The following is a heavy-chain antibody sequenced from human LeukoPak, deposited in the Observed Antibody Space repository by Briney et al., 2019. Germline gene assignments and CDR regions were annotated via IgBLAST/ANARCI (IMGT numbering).Heavy chain of an antibody. Sequence: GRTLTLSCAASGFAFDDYAMHWVRQAPGKGLEWVSGISGNSGSIGYADSVKRRFTTSRDNAKNSLYLQINNLRAEDTALYYCAKDLTGYSSGWPREARLGTEYFQHWGQGTLVTVSS. CDR1: GFAFDDYA. CDR2: ISGNSGSI. J-gene: IGHJ1*01. V-gene: IGHV3-9*01. CDR3: AKDLTGYSSGWPREARLGTEYFQH. D-gene: IGHD6-19*01.